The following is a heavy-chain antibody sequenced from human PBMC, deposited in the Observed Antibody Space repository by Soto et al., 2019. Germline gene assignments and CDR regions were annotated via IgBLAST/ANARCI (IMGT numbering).Heavy chain of an antibody. V-gene: IGHV3-48*03. Sequence: EVQLVESGGGLVQTGGSLRLSCAASGFTFSSYEMNWVRQAPGKGLEWVSSISSSGGTTYYADSVKGRFPISRDNSKNSLYLQMSSRRAVDTAVYYCARDAVGGSRWYLDLWGRGTLVTVSS. J-gene: IGHJ2*01. CDR2: ISSSGGTT. D-gene: IGHD1-26*01. CDR3: ARDAVGGSRWYLDL. CDR1: GFTFSSYE.